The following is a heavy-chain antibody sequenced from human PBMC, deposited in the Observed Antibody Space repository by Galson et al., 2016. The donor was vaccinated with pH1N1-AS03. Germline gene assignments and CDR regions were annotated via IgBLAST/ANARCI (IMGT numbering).Heavy chain of an antibody. CDR2: IWHDGNTQ. V-gene: IGHV3-33*01. CDR3: ARDRHYYDYIWGTYRYDWYFDL. D-gene: IGHD3-16*02. J-gene: IGHJ2*01. Sequence: SLRLPCAASGFTFSSYAIHWVRQAPGKGLDWVAVIWHDGNTQYYADSVKGRFIISRDNSKSTVSLQMNSLRAEDTAVYYCARDRHYYDYIWGTYRYDWYFDLWGRGTLVTVSS. CDR1: GFTFSSYA.